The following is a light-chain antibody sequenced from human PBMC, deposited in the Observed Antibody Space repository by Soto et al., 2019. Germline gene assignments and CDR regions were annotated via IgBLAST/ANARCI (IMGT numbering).Light chain of an antibody. V-gene: IGKV3-11*01. J-gene: IGKJ2*01. CDR1: QSVSSY. CDR2: DAS. Sequence: ESVLTQSPATLSLSPGERATLSCRASQSVSSYLAWYQQKPGQAPRLLIYDASNRATGIPARFSGSGSGTDFTLTISSLDPEEFAVYYCQQRSNWPTFGQVTKREIK. CDR3: QQRSNWPT.